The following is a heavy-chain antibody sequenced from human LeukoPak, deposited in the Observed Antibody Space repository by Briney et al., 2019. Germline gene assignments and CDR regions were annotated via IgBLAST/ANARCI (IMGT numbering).Heavy chain of an antibody. V-gene: IGHV4-34*01. CDR1: GVSFSGYY. CDR3: ARFWSDVDYLDY. J-gene: IGHJ4*02. Sequence: PSETLSLTCAVSGVSFSGYYWTWIRQPPGKGLEWIGEINHSGNTNYNPSLKSRVTISVDTSKNQFSLKLSSVTAADTAVYYCARFWSDVDYLDYWGQGTLVTVSS. D-gene: IGHD2-8*02. CDR2: INHSGNT.